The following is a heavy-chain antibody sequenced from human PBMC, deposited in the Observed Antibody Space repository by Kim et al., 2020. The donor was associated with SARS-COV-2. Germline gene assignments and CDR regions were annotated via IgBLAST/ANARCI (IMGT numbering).Heavy chain of an antibody. CDR3: AKTVAVAGRHFDY. J-gene: IGHJ4*02. Sequence: YADSVKGRFTISRDNAKNSLYLQMNSLRAEDTALYYCAKTVAVAGRHFDYWGQGTLVTVSS. D-gene: IGHD6-19*01. V-gene: IGHV3-9*01.